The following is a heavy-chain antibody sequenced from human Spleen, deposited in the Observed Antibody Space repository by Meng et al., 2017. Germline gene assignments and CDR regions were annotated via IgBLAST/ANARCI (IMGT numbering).Heavy chain of an antibody. J-gene: IGHJ4*02. CDR1: GGSFSDYY. Sequence: QGQRQEGGAGLLQASETLSLTCVVAGGSFSDYYWSWIRQPPGKGLEWIGEINHSGSTNYNPSLKSRVTISVDTSKNQFSLKLSSVTAADTAVYYCARDHGSGWYFYDIYFDYWGQGTLVTVSS. D-gene: IGHD6-19*01. V-gene: IGHV4-34*01. CDR3: ARDHGSGWYFYDIYFDY. CDR2: INHSGST.